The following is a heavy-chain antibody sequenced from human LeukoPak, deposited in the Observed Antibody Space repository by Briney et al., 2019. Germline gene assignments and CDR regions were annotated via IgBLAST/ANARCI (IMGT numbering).Heavy chain of an antibody. V-gene: IGHV4-59*01. CDR2: IHYTGST. CDR3: ARGGYYGSGNDFRFDP. Sequence: SETLSLTCAVYGGSFSGYYWSWIRQPPGKGLECIGYIHYTGSTNYNPSLKSRVTISADTSKNQFSLKLSSVTAADTAIYYCARGGYYGSGNDFRFDPWGQGTLVTVSS. J-gene: IGHJ5*02. D-gene: IGHD3-10*01. CDR1: GGSFSGYY.